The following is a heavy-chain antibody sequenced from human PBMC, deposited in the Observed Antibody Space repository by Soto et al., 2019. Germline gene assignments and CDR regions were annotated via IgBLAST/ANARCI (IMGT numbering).Heavy chain of an antibody. CDR2: ISAYNGNT. Sequence: ASVKVSCKASGYTFTSYGISWVRQAPGQGLEWMGWISAYNGNTNYAQKLQGRVTMTTDTSTSTAYMELRSLRSDDTAVYYCARLNSDFWSGYSDYWGQGTLVTVSS. CDR3: ARLNSDFWSGYSDY. D-gene: IGHD3-3*01. V-gene: IGHV1-18*01. J-gene: IGHJ4*02. CDR1: GYTFTSYG.